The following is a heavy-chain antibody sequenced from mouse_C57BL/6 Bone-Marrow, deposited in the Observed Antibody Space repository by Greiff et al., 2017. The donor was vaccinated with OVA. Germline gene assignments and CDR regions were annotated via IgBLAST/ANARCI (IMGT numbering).Heavy chain of an antibody. J-gene: IGHJ1*03. CDR1: GYTFTSYW. Sequence: QVQLQQSGAELAKPGASVKLSCKASGYTFTSYWMHWVKQRPGQGLEWIGYINPSSGYTKYNQKFKDKATLTADKSSSTAYMQLSSLTYADAAVYYCARLVVATSDVWGTGTTVTVSS. D-gene: IGHD1-1*01. CDR3: ARLVVATSDV. V-gene: IGHV1-7*01. CDR2: INPSSGYT.